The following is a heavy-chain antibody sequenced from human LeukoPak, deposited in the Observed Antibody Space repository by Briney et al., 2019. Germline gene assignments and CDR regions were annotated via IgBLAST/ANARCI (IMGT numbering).Heavy chain of an antibody. J-gene: IGHJ4*02. CDR3: ARAGVLGREPDY. D-gene: IGHD3-16*01. CDR2: MNPNSGNT. Sequence: ASVKVSCKASGYTFTSYDINWVRQATGQGLEWMGWMNPNSGNTGYAQKFQGRVTMTRNTSISTAYMELSSLRSEDTAVYYCARAGVLGREPDYWGQGTLVTASS. CDR1: GYTFTSYD. V-gene: IGHV1-8*01.